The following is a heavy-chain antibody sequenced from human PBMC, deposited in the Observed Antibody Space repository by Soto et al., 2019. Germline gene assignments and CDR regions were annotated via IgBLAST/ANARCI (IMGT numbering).Heavy chain of an antibody. V-gene: IGHV3-23*01. CDR1: GFTFSSYS. D-gene: IGHD6-6*01. CDR3: AKDPVPSSIAAPAYFDY. J-gene: IGHJ4*02. CDR2: ISGSGGST. Sequence: PGGSLSLSCAASGFTFSSYSMSWVRQAPGKGLEWVSAISGSGGSTYYADSVKGRFTISRDNSKNTLYLQMNSLRAEDTAVYYCAKDPVPSSIAAPAYFDYWGQGTLVTVSS.